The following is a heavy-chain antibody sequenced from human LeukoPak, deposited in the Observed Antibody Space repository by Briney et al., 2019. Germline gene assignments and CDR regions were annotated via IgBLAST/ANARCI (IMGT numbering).Heavy chain of an antibody. CDR1: GGSISSYY. CDR3: ARGPNSSSWFDAFDI. V-gene: IGHV4-59*12. D-gene: IGHD6-13*01. J-gene: IGHJ3*02. Sequence: SETLSLTCTVSGGSISSYYWSWIRQPPGKGLEWIGYIYYSGSTYYNPSLKSRVTISVDRSKNQFSLKLSSVTAADTAVYYCARGPNSSSWFDAFDIWGQGTMVTVSS. CDR2: IYYSGST.